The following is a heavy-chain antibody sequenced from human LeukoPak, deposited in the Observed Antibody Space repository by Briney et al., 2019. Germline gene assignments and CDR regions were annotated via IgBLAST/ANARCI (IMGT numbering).Heavy chain of an antibody. CDR1: GDSLSTYY. CDR3: ARDAIGTDEPSFDV. Sequence: SETLSLTCTVSGDSLSTYYWNWIRQSPARGLEWIGYIHSSGITYYNPALKSRVAISIDTSKNQFSLELNSVTAADTAMYFCARDAIGTDEPSFDVWGQGTMVTVSS. CDR2: IHSSGIT. J-gene: IGHJ3*01. V-gene: IGHV4-59*01. D-gene: IGHD2-21*01.